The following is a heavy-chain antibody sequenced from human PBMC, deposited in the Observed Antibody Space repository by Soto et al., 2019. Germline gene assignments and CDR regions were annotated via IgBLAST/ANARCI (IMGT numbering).Heavy chain of an antibody. Sequence: PSETLSLTCTVAGGSISTYYWSWIRQPPSKGLEWIGYTHYGRSTNSNPPLKTRTITSVAMSKTQYFLKLSSVTAADTAVYYCARVHPPYRDPYNYFDSWGQGTQVTVSS. CDR1: GGSISTYY. V-gene: IGHV4-59*01. D-gene: IGHD1-1*01. CDR3: ARVHPPYRDPYNYFDS. J-gene: IGHJ4*02. CDR2: THYGRST.